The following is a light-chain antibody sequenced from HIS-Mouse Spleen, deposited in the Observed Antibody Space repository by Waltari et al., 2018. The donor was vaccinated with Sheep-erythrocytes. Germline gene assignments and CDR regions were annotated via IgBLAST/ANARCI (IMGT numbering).Light chain of an antibody. Sequence: QSALTQPRSVSGSPGQSVTISCTGTSSDVGGYNYVSWYQQHPGKAPQLMIYDVSKWPSGVPDGVSGSKSGNTAALTISGLQAEDEADYYCCSYAGSYTWVFGGGTKLTVL. CDR3: CSYAGSYTWV. CDR2: DVS. V-gene: IGLV2-11*01. CDR1: SSDVGGYNY. J-gene: IGLJ3*02.